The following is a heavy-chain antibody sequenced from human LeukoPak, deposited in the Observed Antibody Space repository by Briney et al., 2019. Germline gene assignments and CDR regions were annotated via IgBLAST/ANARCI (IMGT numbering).Heavy chain of an antibody. D-gene: IGHD3-9*01. CDR3: ARGVRDYDILTGYYRPYYYYYYMDV. V-gene: IGHV4-59*01. Sequence: SETLSLTCTVSGGSISSYYWSWIRQPPGKGLEWIGYIYYSGSTNYNPSLKSRVSILVDTSKNQFSLKLSSVTAADTAVYYCARGVRDYDILTGYYRPYYYYYYMDVWGKGTTVTVSS. J-gene: IGHJ6*03. CDR2: IYYSGST. CDR1: GGSISSYY.